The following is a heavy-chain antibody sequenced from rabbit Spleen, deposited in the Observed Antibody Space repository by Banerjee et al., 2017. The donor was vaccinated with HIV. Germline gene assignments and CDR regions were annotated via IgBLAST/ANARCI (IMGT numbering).Heavy chain of an antibody. CDR3: ARDGAGGSYFAL. CDR2: IDPVFGIT. CDR1: GFTIGAYH. D-gene: IGHD8-1*01. V-gene: IGHV1S28*01. J-gene: IGHJ4*01. Sequence: QSLEESGGGLVTPGGTLTLTCTASGFTIGAYHMGWVRQAPGKGLEWIGYIDPVFGITYYANWVNGRFSISRENAQNTVFLQMTSLTAADTATYFCARDGAGGSYFALWGQGTLVTVS.